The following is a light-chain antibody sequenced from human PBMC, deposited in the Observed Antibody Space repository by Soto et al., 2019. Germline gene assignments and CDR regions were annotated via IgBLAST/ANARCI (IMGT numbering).Light chain of an antibody. CDR2: GAS. CDR1: QSVSSSY. Sequence: EIVLTQSPGTLSLSPGERATLSCRASQSVSSSYLAWYQQKPGQAPRLLIYGASSRATGIPDRFSGSGSGXXFTLTISRLEPEDFAVYYCQQYGSSPLTFGGGTKVEIK. CDR3: QQYGSSPLT. V-gene: IGKV3-20*01. J-gene: IGKJ4*01.